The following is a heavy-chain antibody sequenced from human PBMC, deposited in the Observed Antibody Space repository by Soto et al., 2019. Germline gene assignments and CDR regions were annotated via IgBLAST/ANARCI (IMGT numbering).Heavy chain of an antibody. CDR2: MNPNSGNT. CDR3: ARKGYCTSNSCDDAFDI. CDR1: GYTFISYD. Sequence: GASVKVSCKASGYTFISYDINWVRQATGQGLEWMGWMNPNSGNTGYAQKFQGRVTMTRNTSISTAYMELSSLRSEDTAVYYCARKGYCTSNSCDDAFDIWGQGTMVTVSS. V-gene: IGHV1-8*01. D-gene: IGHD2-2*01. J-gene: IGHJ3*02.